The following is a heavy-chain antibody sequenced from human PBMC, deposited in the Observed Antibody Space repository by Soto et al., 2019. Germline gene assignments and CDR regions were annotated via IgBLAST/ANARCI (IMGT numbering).Heavy chain of an antibody. CDR2: ISSSSSYI. J-gene: IGHJ4*02. Sequence: GGSLRLSCAASGFTFSSYSMNWVRQAPGKGLEWVSSISSSSSYIYYADSVKGRFTISRDNAKNSLYLQMNSLRAEDTAVYYCARDRKTEEDTAMVTHEGDYWGQGTLVTVSS. CDR3: ARDRKTEEDTAMVTHEGDY. D-gene: IGHD5-18*01. CDR1: GFTFSSYS. V-gene: IGHV3-21*01.